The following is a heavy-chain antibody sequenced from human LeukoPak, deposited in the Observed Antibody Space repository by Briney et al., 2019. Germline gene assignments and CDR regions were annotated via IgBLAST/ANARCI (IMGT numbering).Heavy chain of an antibody. CDR2: FDPEDGET. CDR3: ARVLLWFGESNSSYYYGMDV. J-gene: IGHJ6*02. D-gene: IGHD3-10*01. Sequence: ASVKVSCKVSGYTLTELSMHWVRQAPGKGLEWMGGFDPEDGETIYAQKFQGRVTMTEDTSTDTAYMELSSLRSEDTAVYYCARVLLWFGESNSSYYYGMDVWGQGTTVTVSS. CDR1: GYTLTELS. V-gene: IGHV1-24*01.